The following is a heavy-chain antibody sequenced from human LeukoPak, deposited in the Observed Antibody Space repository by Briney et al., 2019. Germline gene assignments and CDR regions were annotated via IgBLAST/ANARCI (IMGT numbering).Heavy chain of an antibody. J-gene: IGHJ4*02. V-gene: IGHV3-53*01. CDR2: IYSGGST. Sequence: GGSLRLSCAASGFTFSSTYMSWVRQAPGKGLEWVSVIYSGGSTYYTDSVKGRFTISRDNSKNTLYLQMNSLRAEDTAVYYCARGLYSTGWVDYWGQGTLVTVSS. CDR3: ARGLYSTGWVDY. D-gene: IGHD6-19*01. CDR1: GFTFSSTY.